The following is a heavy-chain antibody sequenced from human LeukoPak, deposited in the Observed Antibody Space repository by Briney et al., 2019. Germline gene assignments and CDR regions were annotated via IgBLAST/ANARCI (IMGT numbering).Heavy chain of an antibody. Sequence: SETLSLTCAVYGGSFSGYYWSWIRQPPGKGLEWIGEINHSGSTNYNPSLKSRVTISVDTSKNQFALKLSSVTAADTAVYYCARRFPGYCSSTSCYRPRAYYYSGMDVWGQGTTVTVSS. D-gene: IGHD2-2*01. J-gene: IGHJ6*02. CDR3: ARRFPGYCSSTSCYRPRAYYYSGMDV. CDR1: GGSFSGYY. CDR2: INHSGST. V-gene: IGHV4-34*01.